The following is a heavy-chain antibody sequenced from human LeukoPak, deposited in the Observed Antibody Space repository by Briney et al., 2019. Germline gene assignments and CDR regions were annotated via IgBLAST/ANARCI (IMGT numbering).Heavy chain of an antibody. CDR3: ARQGDGYNFPDAFDI. V-gene: IGHV5-51*01. D-gene: IGHD5-24*01. Sequence: GESLKISCKGSGYSFTSYWIGWVRQMPGKGLEWMGIIYPGDSDTRYSPSFQGQVTISADKSISTAYLQWSSLKASDTAMYYCARQGDGYNFPDAFDIWGQGTMVTVSS. CDR2: IYPGDSDT. J-gene: IGHJ3*02. CDR1: GYSFTSYW.